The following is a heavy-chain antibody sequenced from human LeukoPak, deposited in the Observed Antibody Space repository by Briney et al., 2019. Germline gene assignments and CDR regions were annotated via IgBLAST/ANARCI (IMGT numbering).Heavy chain of an antibody. CDR2: IYSGGST. D-gene: IGHD3-10*01. CDR3: ARGTYYYGSGSYPGHFDY. CDR1: GFTVSSNY. J-gene: IGHJ4*02. Sequence: GGSLRLSCAASGFTVSSNYMSWVRQAPGKGLEWVSVIYSGGSTYYADSVKGRFTISRDNSKNTLYLQMNSLRAEDTAVYYCARGTYYYGSGSYPGHFDYWGQGTLVTVSS. V-gene: IGHV3-66*01.